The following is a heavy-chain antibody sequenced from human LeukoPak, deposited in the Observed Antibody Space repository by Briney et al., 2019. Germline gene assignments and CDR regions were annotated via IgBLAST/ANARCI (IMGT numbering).Heavy chain of an antibody. J-gene: IGHJ6*02. CDR2: IYYSGST. D-gene: IGHD6-19*01. Sequence: KPSETLSLTCTVSGGSISTYYLSWIRQPPGKGLEWIGYIYYSGSTNYNPSLKSRVTISVDTSKNQFSLKLSSVTAADTAVYYCARLRAEYSSGWYYYYGMDVWGQGTTVTVSS. V-gene: IGHV4-59*08. CDR1: GGSISTYY. CDR3: ARLRAEYSSGWYYYYGMDV.